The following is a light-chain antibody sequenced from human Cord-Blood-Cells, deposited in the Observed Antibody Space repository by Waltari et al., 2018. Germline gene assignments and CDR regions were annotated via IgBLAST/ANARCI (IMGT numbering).Light chain of an antibody. Sequence: EIVLTQSPATLSLSPGERATLSCRASQSVSSYLAWYQQKPGQAPRLLIYDASNRATGIPARFSGSGYGTDVTLTISSLEPEDFAVYYCQQRSNWPRLTFGGGTKVEIK. CDR3: QQRSNWPRLT. J-gene: IGKJ4*01. V-gene: IGKV3-11*01. CDR2: DAS. CDR1: QSVSSY.